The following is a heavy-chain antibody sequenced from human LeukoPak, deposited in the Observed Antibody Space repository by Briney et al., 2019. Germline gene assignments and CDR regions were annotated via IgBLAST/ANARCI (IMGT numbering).Heavy chain of an antibody. CDR2: IYYSGSA. CDR3: ARVNYGSATKEDY. CDR1: GGSISSGGYY. Sequence: PSETLSLTCTVSGGSISSGGYYWSWIRQHPGKGLEWIGYIYYSGSAYYNPSLKSRVTISVDTSENQFSLKLSSVTAADTAVYYCARVNYGSATKEDYWGQGALVTVSS. J-gene: IGHJ4*02. V-gene: IGHV4-31*03. D-gene: IGHD3-10*01.